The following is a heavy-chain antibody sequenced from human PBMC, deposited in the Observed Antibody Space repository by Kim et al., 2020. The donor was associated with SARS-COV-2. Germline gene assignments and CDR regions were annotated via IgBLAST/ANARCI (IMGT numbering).Heavy chain of an antibody. V-gene: IGHV4-34*01. CDR3: ARGLAAALDY. CDR1: GGSFSGYY. Sequence: SETLSLTCAVYGGSFSGYYWSWIRQPPGKGLEWIGEINHSGSTNYNPSLKSRVTISVDTSKNQFSLKLSSVTAADTAVYYCARGLAAALDYWGQGTLVTVSS. CDR2: INHSGST. D-gene: IGHD6-13*01. J-gene: IGHJ4*02.